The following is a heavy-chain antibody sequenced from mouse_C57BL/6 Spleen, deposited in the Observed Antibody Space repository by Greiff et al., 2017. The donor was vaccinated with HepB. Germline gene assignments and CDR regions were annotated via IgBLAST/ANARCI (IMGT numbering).Heavy chain of an antibody. V-gene: IGHV1-18*01. J-gene: IGHJ2*01. Sequence: VQLQQSGPELVKPGASVKIPCKASGYTFTDYNMDWVKQSHGKSLEWIGDINPNNGGTIYNQKFKGKATLTVDKSSSTAYMELRSLTSEDTAVYYCARSGGGNYPFDYWGQGTTLTVSS. CDR3: ARSGGGNYPFDY. D-gene: IGHD2-1*01. CDR2: INPNNGGT. CDR1: GYTFTDYN.